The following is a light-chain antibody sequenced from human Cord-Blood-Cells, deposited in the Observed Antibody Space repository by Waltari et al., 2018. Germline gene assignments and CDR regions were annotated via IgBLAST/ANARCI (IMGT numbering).Light chain of an antibody. CDR2: KAS. CDR3: QQYNSYSRT. CDR1: QSIPSW. J-gene: IGKJ2*01. V-gene: IGKV1-5*03. Sequence: DIQLTQSPYTLSASIGDRVTITCRASQSIPSWLAWYQQKPGKAPKLLIYKASSLDSGVPSRFSGSGSGTEFTLTMSSLQPDDFATYYCQQYNSYSRTFGQGTKLEIK.